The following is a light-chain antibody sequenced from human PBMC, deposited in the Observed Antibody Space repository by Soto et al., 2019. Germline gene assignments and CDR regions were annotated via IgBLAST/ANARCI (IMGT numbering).Light chain of an antibody. Sequence: DIQMTQSPYSLSASVGDRVTITCRASQSISSYLNWYQQKPGKAHKLLIYGASSLQSGVPSRFSGSGSGTEFTLTISSLQPEDFATYYCQQSYSTPRTFGQGTKVEIK. CDR2: GAS. CDR1: QSISSY. J-gene: IGKJ1*01. CDR3: QQSYSTPRT. V-gene: IGKV1-39*01.